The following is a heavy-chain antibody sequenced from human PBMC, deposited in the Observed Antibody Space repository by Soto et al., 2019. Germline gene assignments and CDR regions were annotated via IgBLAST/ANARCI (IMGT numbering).Heavy chain of an antibody. D-gene: IGHD5-12*01. CDR2: IYPGGVNI. CDR1: GYRFTSHY. V-gene: IGHV1-46*01. J-gene: IGHJ4*01. Sequence: ASVKLSCKAIGYRFTSHYMHWVRQAPGQGLEWMGTIYPGGVNIAYAQKFKGRFTISRDNAKNSLYLQMDSLSVEDTAVYYCARVGLSNGYDTSDLWGQGTLVTVSS. CDR3: ARVGLSNGYDTSDL.